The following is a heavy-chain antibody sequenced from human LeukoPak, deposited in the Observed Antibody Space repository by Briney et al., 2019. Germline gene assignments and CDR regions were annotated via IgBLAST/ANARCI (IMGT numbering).Heavy chain of an antibody. D-gene: IGHD3-10*01. CDR1: GGSISSYY. CDR3: ARGTVLLWFGEQYYFDY. J-gene: IGHJ4*02. V-gene: IGHV4-4*07. Sequence: SETLSLTCTVSGGSISSYYWSWIRQPAGKGLEWIGRIYTSGSTNYNPSLKSRVTMSVDTSKNQFSLKLSSVTAADTAVYYCARGTVLLWFGEQYYFDYWGQGTLVTVSS. CDR2: IYTSGST.